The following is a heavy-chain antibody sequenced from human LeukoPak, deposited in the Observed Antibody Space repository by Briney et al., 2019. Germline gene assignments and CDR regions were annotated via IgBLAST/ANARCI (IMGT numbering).Heavy chain of an antibody. J-gene: IGHJ5*02. D-gene: IGHD3-22*01. CDR3: AGGYPEMNGWFDP. Sequence: SVKVSCKASGGTFSKYAISWVRQAPGQGLEWMGGIIPIFGTINYAQKFQGRVTITTDESTSKVYMELSSLRFEDTAVYYCAGGYPEMNGWFDPWGQGTLVTVSS. CDR1: GGTFSKYA. V-gene: IGHV1-69*05. CDR2: IIPIFGTI.